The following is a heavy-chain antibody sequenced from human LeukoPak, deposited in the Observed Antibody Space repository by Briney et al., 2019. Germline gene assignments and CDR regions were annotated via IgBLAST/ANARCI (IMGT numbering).Heavy chain of an antibody. J-gene: IGHJ4*02. V-gene: IGHV1-18*01. D-gene: IGHD3-9*01. CDR3: ARVHDTLTGYPFDY. CDR2: ISAYNGNT. CDR1: GYTFTSYG. Sequence: ASVKVSCKASGYTFTSYGISWVRQAPGQGLEWMGWISAYNGNTNYAQKLQGRVTMTTDTSTSTAYMELRSLRSDGTAVYYCARVHDTLTGYPFDYWGQGTLVTVSS.